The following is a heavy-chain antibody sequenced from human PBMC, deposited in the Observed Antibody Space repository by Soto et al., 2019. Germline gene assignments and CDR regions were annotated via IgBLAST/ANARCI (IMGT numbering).Heavy chain of an antibody. D-gene: IGHD5-18*01. Sequence: QVQLVESGGGLVKPGGSLRLSCAASGFIFSDYYMNWIRRAPGKGLEWVSYISSGGGSTYYADSVKGRFTISRDNAKNPLYLKINSLRADDTAVYYCARGRGGGNGYGSNWFDPWGQGTLVTVSS. CDR2: ISSGGGST. CDR1: GFIFSDYY. J-gene: IGHJ5*02. CDR3: ARGRGGGNGYGSNWFDP. V-gene: IGHV3-11*01.